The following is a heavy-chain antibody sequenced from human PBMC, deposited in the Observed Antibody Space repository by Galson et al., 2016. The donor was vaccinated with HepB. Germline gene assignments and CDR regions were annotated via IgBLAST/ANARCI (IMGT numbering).Heavy chain of an antibody. V-gene: IGHV3-9*01. D-gene: IGHD3-22*01. Sequence: SLRLSCAASGFTFDDYAMHWVRQAPGRGLEWVSGISRDSGEIGYADSVMARFTISRDNAKNSLYLQMNSLRTEDTAFYFCAKGIPRGDGGGYYRPFDYWGQGALVTVSS. CDR3: AKGIPRGDGGGYYRPFDY. CDR2: ISRDSGEI. J-gene: IGHJ4*02. CDR1: GFTFDDYA.